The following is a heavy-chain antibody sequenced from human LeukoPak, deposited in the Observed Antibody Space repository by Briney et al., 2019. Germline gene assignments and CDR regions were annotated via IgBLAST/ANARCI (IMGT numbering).Heavy chain of an antibody. V-gene: IGHV3-33*01. CDR1: RFTFSSHG. CDR3: ARGAQVGATDAFDI. J-gene: IGHJ3*02. Sequence: PGGSLRLSCAASRFTFSSHGMRWVRQAPGKGLEWVAAIWYDGSNKYYADSVRGRFTISRDNSKNTLYLQMNSLRVEDTAVYYCARGAQVGATDAFDIWGQGTLVTVSS. D-gene: IGHD1-26*01. CDR2: IWYDGSNK.